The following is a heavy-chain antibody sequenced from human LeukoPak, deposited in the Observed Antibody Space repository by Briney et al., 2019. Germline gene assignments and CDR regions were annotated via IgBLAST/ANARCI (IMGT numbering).Heavy chain of an antibody. Sequence: GSLRRSFAASGFPFSRYSMKWGRPAPGKGLEGVSYIISSTSTIYYADSVKGRFTISRDNAKNSLYLQMNSLRAEDTAVYYCARLGDIVVVPAIDYWGQGTLVTVSS. J-gene: IGHJ4*02. V-gene: IGHV3-48*01. CDR1: GFPFSRYS. CDR3: ARLGDIVVVPAIDY. D-gene: IGHD2-2*01. CDR2: IISSTSTI.